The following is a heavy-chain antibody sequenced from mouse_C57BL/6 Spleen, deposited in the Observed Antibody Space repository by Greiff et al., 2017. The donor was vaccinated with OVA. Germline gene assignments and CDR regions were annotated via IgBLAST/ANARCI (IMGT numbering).Heavy chain of an antibody. Sequence: LVESGAELVRPGTSVKVSCKASGYAFTNYLIEWVKQRPGQGLEWIGVINPGSGGTNYNEKFKGKATLTADKSSSTAYMQLSSLTSEDSAVYFCARGDDYGFDYWGQGTTLTVSS. V-gene: IGHV1-54*01. CDR2: INPGSGGT. CDR1: GYAFTNYL. D-gene: IGHD2-4*01. J-gene: IGHJ2*01. CDR3: ARGDDYGFDY.